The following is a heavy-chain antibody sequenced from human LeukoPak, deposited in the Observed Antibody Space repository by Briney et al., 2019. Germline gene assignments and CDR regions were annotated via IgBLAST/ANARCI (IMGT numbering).Heavy chain of an antibody. D-gene: IGHD3-10*01. Sequence: GGSLRLSCAASGFTFSSYEMHWVRQAPGKGLEWVSRISSSGTIIYYADSVKGRFTISRDNAKNSLYLQMNSLRAEDTAVYYCARDGQESYYGMDVWGQGTTVTVSS. J-gene: IGHJ6*02. CDR2: ISSSGTII. CDR1: GFTFSSYE. V-gene: IGHV3-48*03. CDR3: ARDGQESYYGMDV.